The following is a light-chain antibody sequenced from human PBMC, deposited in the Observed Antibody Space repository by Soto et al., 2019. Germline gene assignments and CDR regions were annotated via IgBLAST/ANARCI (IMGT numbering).Light chain of an antibody. CDR2: DAS. Sequence: DIQMTQSPSTLSASVGDRVTITCRASQSISSWLAWYQQKPGKAPKLLIYDASSLESGVPSRFSGSGSGTEFTFTFSSLQPDDFATYYCQQYNSYPTFGQGTKVDIK. CDR1: QSISSW. J-gene: IGKJ1*01. V-gene: IGKV1-5*01. CDR3: QQYNSYPT.